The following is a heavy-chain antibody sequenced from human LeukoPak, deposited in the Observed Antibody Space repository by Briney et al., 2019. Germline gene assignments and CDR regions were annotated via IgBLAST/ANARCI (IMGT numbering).Heavy chain of an antibody. CDR2: INQDGSEK. D-gene: IGHD2-15*01. V-gene: IGHV3-7*01. CDR1: GFTFRSFW. CDR3: AKERLAAR. Sequence: GGSLRLSCAASGFTFRSFWMTWVRQAPGKGLEWVAGINQDGSEKYYVDSVKGRFTISRDNAMSPLHLQMNSLRAEDTAVYYCAKERLAARWGQGTLVTVSS. J-gene: IGHJ4*02.